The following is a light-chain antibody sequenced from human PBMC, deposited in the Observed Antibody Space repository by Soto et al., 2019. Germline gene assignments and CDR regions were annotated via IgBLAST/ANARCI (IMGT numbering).Light chain of an antibody. J-gene: IGKJ1*01. CDR2: DAS. Sequence: EIVLTQPPATLSLSPGERATLSCRASQSVSSYLAWYQQKPGQAPRLLIYDASNRATGIPARFSGSGSGTDFTLTTSSLEPEDFAVYYCQQRSNWPPTWTFGQGTKV. CDR1: QSVSSY. CDR3: QQRSNWPPTWT. V-gene: IGKV3-11*01.